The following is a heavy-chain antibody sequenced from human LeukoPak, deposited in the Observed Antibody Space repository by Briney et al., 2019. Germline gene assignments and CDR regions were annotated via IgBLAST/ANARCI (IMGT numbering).Heavy chain of an antibody. CDR1: GFTVSSNY. V-gene: IGHV3-53*05. CDR2: IYSGGST. CDR3: ARVRFLYYYDSALLGY. D-gene: IGHD3-22*01. Sequence: GGSLRLSCAASGFTVSSNYMSWVRQAPGKGLEWVSVIYSGGSTYYADSVKGRFTISRDNSKNTLYLQMNSLRAEDTAVYYCARVRFLYYYDSALLGYWGQGTLVTVSS. J-gene: IGHJ4*02.